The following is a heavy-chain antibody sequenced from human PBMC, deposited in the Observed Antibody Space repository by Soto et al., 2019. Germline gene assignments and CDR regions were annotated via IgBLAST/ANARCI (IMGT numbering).Heavy chain of an antibody. V-gene: IGHV1-18*01. J-gene: IGHJ6*03. CDR1: GYTFTSYG. D-gene: IGHD2-15*01. Sequence: QVQLVRSGAEVKKPGASVKVSCKASGYTFTSYGISWVRQAPGQGLEWMGWISAYNGNTNYAQKLQGRVTMTTDTSTSTAYMELRSLRSDDTAVYYCAREYCSGGSCYSSYYYYMDVWGKGTTVTVSS. CDR3: AREYCSGGSCYSSYYYYMDV. CDR2: ISAYNGNT.